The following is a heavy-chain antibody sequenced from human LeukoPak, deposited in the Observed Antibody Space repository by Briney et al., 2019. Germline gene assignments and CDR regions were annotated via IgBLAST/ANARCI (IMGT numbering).Heavy chain of an antibody. CDR1: GFSFSDYW. CDR3: ARESKGRSKIDY. Sequence: GGSLRLSCVASGFSFSDYWMSWVGQAPGKGLEWVVNIKKDGSEKYNVDSVKGRFTISRDNANKSLYLQMNSLRAEDTAVYYCARESKGRSKIDYWGQGTLVTVSS. J-gene: IGHJ4*02. CDR2: IKKDGSEK. D-gene: IGHD4-17*01. V-gene: IGHV3-7*01.